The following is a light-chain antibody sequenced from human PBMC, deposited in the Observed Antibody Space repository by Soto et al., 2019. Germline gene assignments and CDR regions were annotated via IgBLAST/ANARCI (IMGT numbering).Light chain of an antibody. CDR2: EVS. Sequence: QSALTQPASVSGSPGQSITISCTGTSSDIGGYAYVSWYQQHPGKGPKLMIYEVSNRPSGVSNRFSGSKSGNTASLTISGLQAEDEADYHCSSYTSSSTVVFGGGTQLTVL. V-gene: IGLV2-14*01. J-gene: IGLJ2*01. CDR3: SSYTSSSTVV. CDR1: SSDIGGYAY.